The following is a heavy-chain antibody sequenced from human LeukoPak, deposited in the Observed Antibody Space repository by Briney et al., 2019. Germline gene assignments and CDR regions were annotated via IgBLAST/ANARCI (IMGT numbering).Heavy chain of an antibody. CDR2: ISSSSSTI. Sequence: GGSLRLSCAASGFTFSSYSMNWVRQAPGKGLEWVSYISSSSSTIYYADSVKGRFTISRDNAKNSLYLQMNSLRDEDTAVYYCGRELFSSDYIWGSYYHQFDYWGQGTLVTVSS. J-gene: IGHJ4*02. CDR1: GFTFSSYS. D-gene: IGHD3-16*01. CDR3: GRELFSSDYIWGSYYHQFDY. V-gene: IGHV3-48*02.